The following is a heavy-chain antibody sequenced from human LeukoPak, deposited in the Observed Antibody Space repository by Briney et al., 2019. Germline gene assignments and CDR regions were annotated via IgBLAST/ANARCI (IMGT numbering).Heavy chain of an antibody. CDR1: GYTLTGLS. D-gene: IGHD2-15*01. CDR3: ATGPGYCSGGSCYSRGYSWFDP. V-gene: IGHV1-24*01. CDR2: FDPEDGET. J-gene: IGHJ5*02. Sequence: GASVKVSCKVSGYTLTGLSMHWVRQAPGKGLEWMGGFDPEDGETMYAQKFQGRVTITEETSTDTAYMELSSLRSDDTAVYYCATGPGYCSGGSCYSRGYSWFDPWGQGTLVTVSS.